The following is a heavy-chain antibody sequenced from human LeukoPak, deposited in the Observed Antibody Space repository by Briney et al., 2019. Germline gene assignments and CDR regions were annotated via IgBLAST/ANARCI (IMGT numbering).Heavy chain of an antibody. D-gene: IGHD1-14*01. V-gene: IGHV4-34*01. CDR2: RYNSGTT. Sequence: SETLSLTCAVYGGSFSGYYWSWIRQPPGKGLEWIGTRYNSGTTYYNPSLKSRVSISIDKTKNQFSLQLRSVTATDTAVYYCVTPRGGFFRMDVWGQGTTVIVSS. CDR1: GGSFSGYY. CDR3: VTPRGGFFRMDV. J-gene: IGHJ6*02.